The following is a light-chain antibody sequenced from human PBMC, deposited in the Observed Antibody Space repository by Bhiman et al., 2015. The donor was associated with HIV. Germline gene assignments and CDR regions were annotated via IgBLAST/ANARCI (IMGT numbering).Light chain of an antibody. J-gene: IGLJ1*01. CDR2: YDS. CDR3: QVWHTGSEYV. CDR1: NIGSKS. V-gene: IGLV3-21*04. Sequence: SYELTQPPSVSVAPGKTARITCGGNNIGSKSVHWYQQRPGQAPALVIFYDSDRPSGIPERFSGSNSGKTATLTISRVEVGDEAEYYCQVWHTGSEYVFGGGTTLTVL.